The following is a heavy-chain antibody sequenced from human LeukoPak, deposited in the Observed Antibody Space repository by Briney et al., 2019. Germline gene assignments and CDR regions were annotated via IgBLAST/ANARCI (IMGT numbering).Heavy chain of an antibody. V-gene: IGHV3-7*01. D-gene: IGHD6-19*01. Sequence: GGSPRLSCAASGFTFSSYWMSWVRQAPGKGLEWVANLKEDGSGKYYVDSVKGRFTISRDNAKNSLYLQMNSLRAEDTAVYYCARDRAVAGLFHPWGQGTLVTVSS. CDR1: GFTFSSYW. CDR3: ARDRAVAGLFHP. J-gene: IGHJ5*02. CDR2: LKEDGSGK.